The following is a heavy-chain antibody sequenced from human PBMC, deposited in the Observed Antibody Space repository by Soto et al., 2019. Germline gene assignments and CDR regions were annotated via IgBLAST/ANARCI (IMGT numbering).Heavy chain of an antibody. CDR2: INAGNGNT. CDR3: ARGPPPYSSSWYQDY. CDR1: GYTFTSYA. D-gene: IGHD6-13*01. J-gene: IGHJ4*02. V-gene: IGHV1-3*01. Sequence: GASVKVSCKASGYTFTSYAMHWVRQAPGQRLEWMGWINAGNGNTKYSQKFQGRVTITRDTSASTAYMELSSLSSEDTAVYYCARGPPPYSSSWYQDYWGQGTLVTVSS.